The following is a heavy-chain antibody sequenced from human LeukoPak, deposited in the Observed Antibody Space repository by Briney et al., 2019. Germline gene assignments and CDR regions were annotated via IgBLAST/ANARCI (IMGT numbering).Heavy chain of an antibody. D-gene: IGHD5-18*01. CDR3: TTAAGYNYGQY. CDR1: GLTVSSNY. V-gene: IGHV3-53*01. CDR2: LYIGGNT. Sequence: GSLRLSCAASGLTVSSNYMNWVRQAPGKGLEWVSALYIGGNTYYADSVRGRFTISRDNSKNTLYLQMNSLRAEDTATYYCTTAAGYNYGQYWGQGTLVTVSS. J-gene: IGHJ4*02.